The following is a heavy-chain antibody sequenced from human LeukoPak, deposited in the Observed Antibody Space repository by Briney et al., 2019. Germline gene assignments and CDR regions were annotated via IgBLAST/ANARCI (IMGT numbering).Heavy chain of an antibody. D-gene: IGHD6-13*01. CDR1: GGSFSGYY. CDR3: ARGNLGYSSSWYKPQAYYLDY. Sequence: SETLSLTCAVYGGSFSGYYWSWIRQPPGKGLEWIGEIDHSGSTNYNPSLKSRVTISVDTSKNQFSLKLSSVTAADTAVYYCARGNLGYSSSWYKPQAYYLDYWGQGTLVTVSS. J-gene: IGHJ4*02. V-gene: IGHV4-34*01. CDR2: IDHSGST.